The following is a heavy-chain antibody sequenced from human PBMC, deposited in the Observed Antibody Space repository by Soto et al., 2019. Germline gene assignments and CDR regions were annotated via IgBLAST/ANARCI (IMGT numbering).Heavy chain of an antibody. CDR2: INHSGST. Sequence: LSLTCAVYGGSFSGYYWSWIRQPPGKGLEWIGEINHSGSTNYNPSLKSRVTISVDTSKNQFSLKLSSVTAADTAVYYCARSIAIAAAGTDGLHFDYWGQGTLVTVSS. J-gene: IGHJ4*02. V-gene: IGHV4-34*01. CDR3: ARSIAIAAAGTDGLHFDY. CDR1: GGSFSGYY. D-gene: IGHD6-13*01.